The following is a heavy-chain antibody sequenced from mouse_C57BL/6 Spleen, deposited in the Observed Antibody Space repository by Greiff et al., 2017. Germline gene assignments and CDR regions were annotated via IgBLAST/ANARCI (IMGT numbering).Heavy chain of an antibody. J-gene: IGHJ3*01. Sequence: DVQLQESGPGLVKPSQSLSLTCSVTGYSITSGYYWNWIRQFPGNKLEWMGYISYDGSNNYNPSLKNRITITRDTSKNQFFLKLNSVTTEDTATYYCARARYYGSSYEFAYWGQGTLVTVSA. CDR2: ISYDGSN. CDR3: ARARYYGSSYEFAY. V-gene: IGHV3-6*01. CDR1: GYSITSGYY. D-gene: IGHD1-1*01.